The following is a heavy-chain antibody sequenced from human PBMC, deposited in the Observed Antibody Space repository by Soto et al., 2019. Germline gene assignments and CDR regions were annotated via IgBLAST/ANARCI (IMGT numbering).Heavy chain of an antibody. V-gene: IGHV4-59*01. D-gene: IGHD3-22*01. CDR1: GGSISSYY. Sequence: SETLSLTCTVSGGSISSYYWSWIRQPPGKGLEWIGYIYYSGSTNYNPSLKSRVTISVDTSKNQFSLKLSSVTAADTAVYYCAGAYYYDSSFYYYYGMDVWGQGTTVTVSS. CDR2: IYYSGST. J-gene: IGHJ6*02. CDR3: AGAYYYDSSFYYYYGMDV.